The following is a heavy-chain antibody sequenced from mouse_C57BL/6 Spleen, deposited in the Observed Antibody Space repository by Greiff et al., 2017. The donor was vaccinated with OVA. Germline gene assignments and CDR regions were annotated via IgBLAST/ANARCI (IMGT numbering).Heavy chain of an antibody. J-gene: IGHJ2*01. D-gene: IGHD1-1*01. CDR1: GYTFTSYW. CDR3: ARRDYYGSSLLYYCDY. V-gene: IGHV1-61*01. CDR2: IYPSDSET. Sequence: QVQLKQPGAELVRPGSSVKLSCKASGYTFTSYWMDWVKQRPGQGLEWIGNIYPSDSETHYNQKFKDKATLTVDKSSSTAYMQLSSLTSEDSAVYYCARRDYYGSSLLYYCDYWGQGTTLTVSS.